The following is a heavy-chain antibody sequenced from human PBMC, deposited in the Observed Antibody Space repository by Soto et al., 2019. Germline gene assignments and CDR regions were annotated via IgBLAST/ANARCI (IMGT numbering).Heavy chain of an antibody. V-gene: IGHV3-23*01. D-gene: IGHD2-15*01. Sequence: GGSLRLSCATSGFTFSSYAMTWVRQAPGKGLEWVSTFNGNGGLTYYADSVKGRFTISRDNSKNTLYLQMDSLRGEDTAIYYCAKDNSLHWFDPWGQGTLVTVSS. CDR3: AKDNSLHWFDP. J-gene: IGHJ5*02. CDR2: FNGNGGLT. CDR1: GFTFSSYA.